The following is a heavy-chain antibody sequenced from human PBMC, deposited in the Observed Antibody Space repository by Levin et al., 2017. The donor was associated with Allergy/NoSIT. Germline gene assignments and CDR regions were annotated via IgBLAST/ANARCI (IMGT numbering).Heavy chain of an antibody. D-gene: IGHD3-10*01. CDR3: GRDGPGGGH. CDR1: GVTVFNNY. J-gene: IGHJ4*02. CDR2: IYSGGGT. Sequence: GGSLRLSCTASGVTVFNNYFMWVRQAPGKGLEWVSHIYSGGGTNYADSVKGRFSVSRDNYKNTVYLQMNSLRADDTAVYYCGRDGPGGGHWGPGTQVTVSS. V-gene: IGHV3-66*01.